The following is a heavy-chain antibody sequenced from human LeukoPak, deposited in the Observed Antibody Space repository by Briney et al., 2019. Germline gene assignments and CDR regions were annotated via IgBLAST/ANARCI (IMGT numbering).Heavy chain of an antibody. V-gene: IGHV4-30-4*01. J-gene: IGHJ5*02. CDR1: GGSISSGDYY. CDR3: ARGGGHCSGGNCYSLWFDP. CDR2: IHYSGST. Sequence: SQTLSLTCTASGGSISSGDYYWSWIRQPPGKGLEWIGYIHYSGSTYYGPFLKSRVTMSVDTSQNQFSLKLSSVTAADTAVYYWARGGGHCSGGNCYSLWFDPWGQGTLVTVSS. D-gene: IGHD2-15*01.